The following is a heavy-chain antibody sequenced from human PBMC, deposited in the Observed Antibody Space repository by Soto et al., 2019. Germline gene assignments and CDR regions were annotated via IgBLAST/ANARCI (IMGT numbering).Heavy chain of an antibody. V-gene: IGHV4-59*01. CDR1: GASITSYY. CDR3: ARQTLNHYFDY. CDR2: IYNGGNT. J-gene: IGHJ4*02. Sequence: SETLSLTCTVSGASITSYYWSWIRQPPGKELEWIGYIYNGGNTKYSSSLKSRVTMSIDTSKNQFSLELTSVTAAVTAVYYCARQTLNHYFDYWGQGTLVTVSS.